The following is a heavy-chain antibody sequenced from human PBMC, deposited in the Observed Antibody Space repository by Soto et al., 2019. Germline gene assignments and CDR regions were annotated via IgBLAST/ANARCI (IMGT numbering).Heavy chain of an antibody. D-gene: IGHD3-22*01. J-gene: IGHJ4*02. CDR1: GYTFTGYY. CDR3: ARGEGTYYYDSSGYYPFDY. CDR2: INPNSGGT. Sequence: GASVKVSCKASGYTFTGYYMHWVRQAPGQGLEWMGWINPNSGGTNYAQKFQGWVTMTRDTSISTAYMELSRLRSDDTAVYYCARGEGTYYYDSSGYYPFDYWGQGTLVTVSS. V-gene: IGHV1-2*04.